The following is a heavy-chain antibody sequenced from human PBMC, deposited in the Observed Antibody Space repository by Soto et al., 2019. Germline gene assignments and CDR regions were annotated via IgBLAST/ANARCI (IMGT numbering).Heavy chain of an antibody. Sequence: QITLKESGPALVKPTQTLTLTCTFSGFSLSTSGVGVGWIRQPPGEALEWLALIYWDDYKHFSPSLESRLTINKDTSKNQVVLTMANMDPVDKATYFCVHKGGGDRILDYWGQGTLVTVSS. D-gene: IGHD3-16*01. V-gene: IGHV2-5*02. CDR3: VHKGGGDRILDY. CDR2: IYWDDYK. CDR1: GFSLSTSGVG. J-gene: IGHJ4*02.